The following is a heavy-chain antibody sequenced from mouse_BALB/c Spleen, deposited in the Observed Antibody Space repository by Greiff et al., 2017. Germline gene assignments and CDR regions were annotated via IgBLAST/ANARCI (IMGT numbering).Heavy chain of an antibody. CDR2: IYWDDDK. CDR3: ARRGDYRYDGFAY. D-gene: IGHD2-14*01. CDR1: GFSLSTSGMG. V-gene: IGHV8-12*01. J-gene: IGHJ3*01. Sequence: QVTLKVSGPGILQPSQTLSLTCSFSGFSLSTSGMGLSWIRQPPGKGLEWLAHIYWDDDKRYNPSLKSRLTISKDTSSNQVFLKITSVDTADTATYYCARRGDYRYDGFAYWGQGTLVTVSA.